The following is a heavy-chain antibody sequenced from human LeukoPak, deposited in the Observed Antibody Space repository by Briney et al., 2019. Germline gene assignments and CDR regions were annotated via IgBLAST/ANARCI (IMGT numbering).Heavy chain of an antibody. CDR2: ISDGGDYT. CDR3: VKPDYSRGNYFDP. J-gene: IGHJ5*02. CDR1: GFTFSTYA. D-gene: IGHD2-21*01. V-gene: IGHV3-23*01. Sequence: GGSLRLSCAASGFTFSTYAMAWVRQAPGKGLEWVSVISDGGDYTYYADSVRGRFTISRDNSKNTLYLQMNNLRAEDTAIYYCVKPDYSRGNYFDPWGQGTLVTVSS.